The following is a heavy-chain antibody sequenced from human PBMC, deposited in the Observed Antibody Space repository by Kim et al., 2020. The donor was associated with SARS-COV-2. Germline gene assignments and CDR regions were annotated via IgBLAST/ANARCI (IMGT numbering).Heavy chain of an antibody. CDR2: INHSGST. Sequence: SETLSLTCAVYGGSFSGYYWSWIRQPPGKGLEWIGEINHSGSTNYNPSLKSRVTISVDTSKNQFSLKLSSVTAADTAVYYCARGQVDFDWLLSFYYYYGMDVWGQGTTVTVSS. CDR1: GGSFSGYY. V-gene: IGHV4-34*01. D-gene: IGHD3-9*01. J-gene: IGHJ6*02. CDR3: ARGQVDFDWLLSFYYYYGMDV.